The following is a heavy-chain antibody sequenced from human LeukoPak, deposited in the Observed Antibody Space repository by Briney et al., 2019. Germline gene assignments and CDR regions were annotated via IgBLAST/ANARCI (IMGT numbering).Heavy chain of an antibody. D-gene: IGHD3-22*01. CDR1: GFIFNNYG. V-gene: IGHV3-23*01. CDR3: AKGDSGYFPDL. J-gene: IGHJ5*02. Sequence: GGSLRLSCAASGFIFNNYGLVWVRQAPGKGLQWVSAISNDGGGTTYADFVKGRFTISRDNSKNTLFLQMNSLRAEDTALYYCAKGDSGYFPDLWGQGTLVTVSS. CDR2: ISNDGGGT.